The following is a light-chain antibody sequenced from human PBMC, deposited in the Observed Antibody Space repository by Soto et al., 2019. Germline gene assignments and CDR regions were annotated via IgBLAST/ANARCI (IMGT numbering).Light chain of an antibody. CDR3: QQRSDWGT. V-gene: IGKV3-11*01. CDR1: QTVSTS. J-gene: IGKJ1*01. CDR2: DAS. Sequence: PGERVTLSCRASQTVSTSIAWYQQKHGQSPRLLIYDASIRSTDIPDRFSGSGSGTDFTLTISSLEPEDFAGYYCQQRSDWGTFGQGTKV.